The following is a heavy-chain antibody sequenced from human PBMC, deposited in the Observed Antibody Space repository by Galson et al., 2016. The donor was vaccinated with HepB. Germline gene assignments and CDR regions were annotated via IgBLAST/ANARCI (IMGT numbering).Heavy chain of an antibody. CDR1: GFTFDDYA. J-gene: IGHJ4*02. V-gene: IGHV3-9*01. CDR2: ISWSSGSTI. Sequence: SLRLSCAASGFTFDDYAMHWVRQAPGKGLEWVSGISWSSGSTIYYADSVKGRFTISRDNAKNSLYLQMNSLRAEDTAVYYCARASNYDSNGYLRYWGQGTLVTVSS. D-gene: IGHD3-22*01. CDR3: ARASNYDSNGYLRY.